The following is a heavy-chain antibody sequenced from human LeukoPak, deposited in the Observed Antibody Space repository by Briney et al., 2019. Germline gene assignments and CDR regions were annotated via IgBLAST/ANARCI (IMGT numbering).Heavy chain of an antibody. CDR2: MNPISGNT. J-gene: IGHJ4*02. Sequence: GASVKVSCKASGYTFASYDINWVRQATGQGLEWMGWMNPISGNTGYAQKFQGRVTMTRNTSISTAYMELSSLRSEDTAVYYCARGFNSGWFDFDYWGQGTLVTVSS. D-gene: IGHD6-19*01. CDR3: ARGFNSGWFDFDY. V-gene: IGHV1-8*01. CDR1: GYTFASYD.